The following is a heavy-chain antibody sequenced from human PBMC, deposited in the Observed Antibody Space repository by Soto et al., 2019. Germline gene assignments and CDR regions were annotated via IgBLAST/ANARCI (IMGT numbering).Heavy chain of an antibody. D-gene: IGHD3-3*01. Sequence: QVHLQESGPGLVKPSGTLSLSCAVSGGSISSDHWWSWVRQSPGKGLEWIGEIYHSGSASYNSALQSRVTISTDISKNQFSLKLTSVTVADTALYYCVRNGYACLEYWGQGTLVTVSS. CDR3: VRNGYACLEY. CDR2: IYHSGSA. J-gene: IGHJ4*02. CDR1: GGSISSDHW. V-gene: IGHV4-4*02.